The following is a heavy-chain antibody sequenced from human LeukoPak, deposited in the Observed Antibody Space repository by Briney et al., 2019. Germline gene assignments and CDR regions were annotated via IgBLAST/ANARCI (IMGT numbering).Heavy chain of an antibody. CDR3: ARHYYGSGRIVD. D-gene: IGHD3-10*01. J-gene: IGHJ4*02. CDR1: GGSISTYY. Sequence: SETLSLTCTVSGGSISTYYWSWIRQPPGKGLEWIAYIYYSGSTNYNPSLESRVTISVHTSNNQFSLRLSSVTAADTAVYYCARHYYGSGRIVDWGQGTVVTVSS. CDR2: IYYSGST. V-gene: IGHV4-59*01.